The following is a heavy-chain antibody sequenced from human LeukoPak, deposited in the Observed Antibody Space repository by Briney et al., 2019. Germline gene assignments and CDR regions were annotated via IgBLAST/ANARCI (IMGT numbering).Heavy chain of an antibody. J-gene: IGHJ4*02. CDR3: AALMSTVVHTFDY. CDR1: GYTFTGYY. CDR2: INPNSGGT. Sequence: ASVKVSCKASGYTFTGYYMHWVRQAPGQGLEWMGWINPNSGGTNYAQKFQGRVTMTRDTSISTAYMELSRLRSDDTAVYYCAALMSTVVHTFDYWGQGTLVTVSS. V-gene: IGHV1-2*02. D-gene: IGHD4-23*01.